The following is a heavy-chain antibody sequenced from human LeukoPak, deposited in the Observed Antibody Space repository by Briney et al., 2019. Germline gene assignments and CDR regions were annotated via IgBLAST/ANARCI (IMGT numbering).Heavy chain of an antibody. J-gene: IGHJ6*03. CDR1: GGSISSGDYY. CDR3: ARAIYCSGGSCYLGKYYYYYMDV. V-gene: IGHV4-30-4*08. Sequence: SQTLSLTCTVSGGSISSGDYYWSWIRQPPGKGLEWIGYIYCSGSTYYNPSLKSRVTISVDTSKNQFSLKLSSVTAADTAVYYCARAIYCSGGSCYLGKYYYYYMDVWGKGTTVTVSS. CDR2: IYCSGST. D-gene: IGHD2-15*01.